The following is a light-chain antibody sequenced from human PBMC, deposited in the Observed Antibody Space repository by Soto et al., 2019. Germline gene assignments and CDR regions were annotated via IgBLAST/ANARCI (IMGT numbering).Light chain of an antibody. CDR3: SSYTSSSTSLVV. CDR2: EVS. V-gene: IGLV2-14*01. Sequence: QSVLTQPASVSGSPGQSITISCTGTSSDVGGYNYVSWYQQHPGKAPKLMIYEVSNRPSGVSNRFSGSKSGNTASLTISGRQAEDEADYYCSSYTSSSTSLVVFGGGTKVTVL. J-gene: IGLJ2*01. CDR1: SSDVGGYNY.